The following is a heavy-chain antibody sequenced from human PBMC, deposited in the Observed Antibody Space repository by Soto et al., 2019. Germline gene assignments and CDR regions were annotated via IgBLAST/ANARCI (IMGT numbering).Heavy chain of an antibody. J-gene: IGHJ5*02. D-gene: IGHD6-13*01. CDR1: GYTFTGYY. V-gene: IGHV1-2*04. Sequence: ASVKVSCKASGYTFTGYYMHWVRQAPGQGLEGMGWINPNSGGTNYEQKFQGWVTMTRDTSISTAYMELSRLRSDDTAVYYCARVGLIAAAGHDWFDPWGQGTLVTVSS. CDR2: INPNSGGT. CDR3: ARVGLIAAAGHDWFDP.